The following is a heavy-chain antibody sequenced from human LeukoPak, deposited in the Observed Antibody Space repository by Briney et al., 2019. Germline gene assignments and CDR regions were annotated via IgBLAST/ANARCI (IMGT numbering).Heavy chain of an antibody. CDR1: GFTFSSYG. Sequence: PGGSLRLSCAASGFTFSSYGMHWVRQAPGKGLEWVAVIWYDGSNKYYADSVKGRFTISRDNSKNTLYLQMNSLRAEDTAVYYCAKDNSGSYSVIDYWGQGTLVTVSS. D-gene: IGHD1-26*01. V-gene: IGHV3-30*02. CDR2: IWYDGSNK. CDR3: AKDNSGSYSVIDY. J-gene: IGHJ4*02.